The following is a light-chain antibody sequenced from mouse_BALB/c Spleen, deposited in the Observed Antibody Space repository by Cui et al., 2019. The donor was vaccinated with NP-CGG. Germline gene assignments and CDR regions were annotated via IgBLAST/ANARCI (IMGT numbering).Light chain of an antibody. CDR1: PGAVTTTNY. Sequence: QVFVTLESALTTSPGETVTLTCRSSPGAVTTTNYANWVREKPDHLFTGLIGGTNNRAPGVPARFSGSLIGDKAALTITGAQTEDEAIYFCSLWYSNHWVFGGGTKLTVL. CDR3: SLWYSNHWV. CDR2: GTN. J-gene: IGLJ1*01. V-gene: IGLV1*01.